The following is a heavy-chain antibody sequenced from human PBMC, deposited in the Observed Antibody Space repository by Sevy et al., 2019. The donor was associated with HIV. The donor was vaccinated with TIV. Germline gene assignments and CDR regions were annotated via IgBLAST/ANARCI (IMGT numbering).Heavy chain of an antibody. D-gene: IGHD2-21*02. V-gene: IGHV3-7*01. CDR2: INQDGSGE. Sequence: GGSLRLSCEASEFTFGNYWMIWIRQAPGKGLEWVAAINQDGSGEQHVDSMKGRFTISRDNAKNSLYLQMNSLRDEDTAVYYCARFSCGGGTCYSAFDIWGQGTVVTVSS. CDR3: ARFSCGGGTCYSAFDI. J-gene: IGHJ3*02. CDR1: EFTFGNYW.